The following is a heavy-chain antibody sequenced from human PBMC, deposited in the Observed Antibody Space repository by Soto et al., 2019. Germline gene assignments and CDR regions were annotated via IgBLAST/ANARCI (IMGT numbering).Heavy chain of an antibody. CDR3: ATVEMATIRGAGTCWVDP. D-gene: IGHD5-12*01. CDR2: IIPIFGTA. J-gene: IGHJ5*02. Sequence: QVQLVQSGAEVKKPGSSVKVSCKASGGTFSSYAISWVRQAPGQGLEWMGGIIPIFGTANYAQKFQGRVTITADKSTSPAYMELSSLRSEDTAVEYWATVEMATIRGAGTCWVDPGGQGTLVPVSS. CDR1: GGTFSSYA. V-gene: IGHV1-69*06.